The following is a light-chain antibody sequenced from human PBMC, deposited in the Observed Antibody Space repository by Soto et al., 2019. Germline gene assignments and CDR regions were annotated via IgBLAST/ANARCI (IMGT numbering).Light chain of an antibody. CDR3: QQYDNLPLT. Sequence: DIRMNHSLSALSPYIEDRVIITCRASQSISNHLNWYQQKPGKAPKLLIYDASSLESGVPSRFSGSGSGTEFTLTISSLQPDDFATYYCQQYDNLPLTFGGGTKLDIK. CDR2: DAS. V-gene: IGKV1-5*01. CDR1: QSISNH. J-gene: IGKJ4*01.